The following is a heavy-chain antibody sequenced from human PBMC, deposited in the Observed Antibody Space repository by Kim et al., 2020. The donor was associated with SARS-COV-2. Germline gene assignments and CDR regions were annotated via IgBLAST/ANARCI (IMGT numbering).Heavy chain of an antibody. Sequence: SETLSLTCAVYGGSFSGYYWSWIRQPPGKGLEWIGEINHSGSTNYNPSLKSRVTISVDTSKNQFSLKLSSVTAADTAVYYCARATMVRGVIRSLYNWFDPWGQGTLVTVSS. CDR2: INHSGST. D-gene: IGHD3-10*01. J-gene: IGHJ5*02. V-gene: IGHV4-34*01. CDR3: ARATMVRGVIRSLYNWFDP. CDR1: GGSFSGYY.